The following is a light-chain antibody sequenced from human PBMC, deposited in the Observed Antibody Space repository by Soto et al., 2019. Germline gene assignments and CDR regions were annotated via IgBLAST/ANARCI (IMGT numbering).Light chain of an antibody. CDR1: QSISSW. CDR2: KAS. J-gene: IGKJ1*01. CDR3: QQYNIYST. V-gene: IGKV1-5*03. Sequence: DIQMTQSPSTLSPSVGDRFTITFRASQSISSWLAWYQQKPGKAPKLLIYKASNLESGVPSRFSGSESGTEFTLTISSLQPDDFATYYCQQYNIYSTFGQGTKVDI.